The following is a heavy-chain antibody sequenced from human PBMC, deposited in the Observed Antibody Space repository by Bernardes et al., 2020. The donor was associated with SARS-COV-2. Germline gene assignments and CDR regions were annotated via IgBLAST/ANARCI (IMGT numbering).Heavy chain of an antibody. CDR3: ARRDYGGFGAGFPARDAFDI. CDR2: IYYSGST. D-gene: IGHD3-10*01. V-gene: IGHV4-59*08. J-gene: IGHJ3*02. CDR1: GGSISSYY. Sequence: SETLSLTCTVSGGSISSYYWSWIRQPPGKGLEWIGYIYYSGSTNYNPSLKSRVTISVDTSKNQFSLKLSSVTAADTAVYYCARRDYGGFGAGFPARDAFDIWGQGTMVTVSS.